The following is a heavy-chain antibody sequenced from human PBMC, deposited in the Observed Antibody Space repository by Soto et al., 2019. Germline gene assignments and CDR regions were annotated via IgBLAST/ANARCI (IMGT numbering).Heavy chain of an antibody. V-gene: IGHV4-59*12. J-gene: IGHJ6*02. D-gene: IGHD3-10*01. CDR1: GVSISSDY. CDR2: TSHTGTT. Sequence: SETLSLTCTVSGVSISSDYWTWIRQSPGKGLEWIAYTSHTGTTDYNPSLKSRATISLDTSKNQFSLQLNSVTPEDTAVYYCARVRAAPYGMDVWGQGTTVTVSS. CDR3: ARVRAAPYGMDV.